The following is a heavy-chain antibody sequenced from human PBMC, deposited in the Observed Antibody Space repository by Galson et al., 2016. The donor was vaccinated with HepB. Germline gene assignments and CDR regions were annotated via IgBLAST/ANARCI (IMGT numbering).Heavy chain of an antibody. Sequence: SVKVSCKGSGYTFTNYGISWVRQAPGQGLEWMGWISAYNGHTNYAQRLQGRVTMATDTSTSTASMELSRLRSDDTAVFYCARDAGPIAEYFQHWGQGTLVTASS. CDR2: ISAYNGHT. V-gene: IGHV1-18*04. CDR1: GYTFTNYG. CDR3: ARDAGPIAEYFQH. D-gene: IGHD6-13*01. J-gene: IGHJ1*01.